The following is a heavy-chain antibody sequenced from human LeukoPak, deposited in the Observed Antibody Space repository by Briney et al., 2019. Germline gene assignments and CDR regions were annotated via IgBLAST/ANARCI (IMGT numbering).Heavy chain of an antibody. CDR1: GFNFRAYW. CDR2: IHQHGSKE. V-gene: IGHV3-7*03. CDR3: AKDLTRYSSGLLDY. Sequence: GGSLRLSCTTSGFNFRAYWMGWVRQAPGKGLEWVANIHQHGSKENYVDSVKGRFTISRDNSKNTLYLQMNSLRAEDTAVYYCAKDLTRYSSGLLDYWGQGTLVTVSS. J-gene: IGHJ4*02. D-gene: IGHD6-19*01.